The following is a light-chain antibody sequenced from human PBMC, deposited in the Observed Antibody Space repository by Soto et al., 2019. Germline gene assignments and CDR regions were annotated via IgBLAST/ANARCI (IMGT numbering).Light chain of an antibody. CDR1: SSDVGGYNY. V-gene: IGLV2-14*01. J-gene: IGLJ1*01. CDR3: SSYTSSSIDYV. Sequence: QSALTQPASVSGSPGQSITISCTGTSSDVGGYNYVSWYQQHPGKAPKLMIYEVSNRPSGVSNHFSGSKSGNTASLTISGLQAEDEADYYCSSYTSSSIDYVFGTGTKVIVL. CDR2: EVS.